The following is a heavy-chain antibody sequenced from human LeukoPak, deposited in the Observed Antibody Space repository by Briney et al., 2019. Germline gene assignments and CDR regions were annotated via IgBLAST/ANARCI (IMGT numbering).Heavy chain of an antibody. CDR1: GGSITGYY. D-gene: IGHD3-9*01. CDR3: ARGNILTGYCFDF. J-gene: IGHJ4*02. V-gene: IGHV4-34*01. CDR2: IHYTGAT. Sequence: PSETLSLTCAVYGGSITGYYWSWIRQTPGRGLEWVGEIHYTGATSYNPSLKSRATVSTDTSKNQFSLRLSSVTAADTAVYYCARGNILTGYCFDFWGQGALVTVSS.